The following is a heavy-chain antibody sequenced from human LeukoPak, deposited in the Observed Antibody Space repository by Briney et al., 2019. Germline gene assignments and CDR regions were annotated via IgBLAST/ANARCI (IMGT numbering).Heavy chain of an antibody. V-gene: IGHV1-69*04. J-gene: IGHJ6*02. D-gene: IGHD3-3*01. CDR1: GGTFSSYA. CDR2: IIPIFGIA. Sequence: SVKVSCKASGGTFSSYAISWVRQAPGQGLEWMGRIIPIFGIANYAQKFQGRVTITADKSTSTAYMELSSLRAEDTAVYYCARGSPATAYYDFWSGYDYGMDVWGQGTTVTVSS. CDR3: ARGSPATAYYDFWSGYDYGMDV.